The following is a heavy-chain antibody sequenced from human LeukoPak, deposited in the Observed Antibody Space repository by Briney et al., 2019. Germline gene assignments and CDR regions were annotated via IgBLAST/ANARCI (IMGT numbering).Heavy chain of an antibody. Sequence: PSQTLSLTCTVSGGSISSSNYYWGWIRQPPGKGLEWIANIYYSGSTYYSPSLKSRVTISVDTSKNQFSLKLSSVTAADTAVYYCASSYDNVRYFDLWGRGTLVTVSS. CDR2: IYYSGST. CDR1: GGSISSSNYY. J-gene: IGHJ2*01. V-gene: IGHV4-39*01. CDR3: ASSYDNVRYFDL. D-gene: IGHD3-16*01.